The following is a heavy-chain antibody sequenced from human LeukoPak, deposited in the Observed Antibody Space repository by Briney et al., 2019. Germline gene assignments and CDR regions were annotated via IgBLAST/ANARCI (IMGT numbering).Heavy chain of an antibody. CDR2: MNPNSGNT. CDR3: ARATYYYDSSGHTFDP. V-gene: IGHV1-8*02. CDR1: GYTFTSYD. J-gene: IGHJ5*02. D-gene: IGHD3-22*01. Sequence: ASVKVSYKASGYTFTSYDIHWVRQATGQGLEWMGWMNPNSGNTGYAQKFQGRVTMTRNTSISTAYMELSSLRSEDTAVYYCARATYYYDSSGHTFDPWGQGTLVTVSS.